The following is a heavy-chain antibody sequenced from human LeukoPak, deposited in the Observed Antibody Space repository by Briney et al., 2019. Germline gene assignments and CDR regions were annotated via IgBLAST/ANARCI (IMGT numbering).Heavy chain of an antibody. Sequence: ASVKVSCKASRYTFTGYYMHWVRQAPGQELEWMGWINPNSGGTNYAQKFQARVTMTRDTSISTAYMELSRLRYDDTAVYYCARFLERDDDRNDYWGQGTLVTVSS. CDR2: INPNSGGT. CDR1: RYTFTGYY. J-gene: IGHJ4*02. V-gene: IGHV1-2*02. CDR3: ARFLERDDDRNDY. D-gene: IGHD3-22*01.